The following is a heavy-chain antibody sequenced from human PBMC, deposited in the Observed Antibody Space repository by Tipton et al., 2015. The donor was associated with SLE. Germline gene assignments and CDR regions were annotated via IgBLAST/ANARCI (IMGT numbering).Heavy chain of an antibody. J-gene: IGHJ4*02. D-gene: IGHD6-13*01. CDR3: ARLHGIAAAGN. Sequence: QLVQSGAEVKRPGASVKVSCKASGYTFIDYQIQWVRQAPGQGLEWMGWINPYSGGAKYAQKFQGRVTMTRDTSISTSYMDLTSLTSDDTAMYYCARLHGIAAAGNWGQGTLVTVSS. CDR2: INPYSGGA. CDR1: GYTFIDYQ. V-gene: IGHV1-2*02.